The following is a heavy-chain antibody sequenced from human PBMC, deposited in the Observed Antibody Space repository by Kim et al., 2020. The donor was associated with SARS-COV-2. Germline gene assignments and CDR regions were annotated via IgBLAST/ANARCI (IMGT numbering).Heavy chain of an antibody. Sequence: KGRFTISRDNSKNTLYLQMNSLRAEDTAVYYCAREGTTAEYSSSGGAFDIWGQGTMVTVSS. D-gene: IGHD6-6*01. J-gene: IGHJ3*02. CDR3: AREGTTAEYSSSGGAFDI. V-gene: IGHV3-30*01.